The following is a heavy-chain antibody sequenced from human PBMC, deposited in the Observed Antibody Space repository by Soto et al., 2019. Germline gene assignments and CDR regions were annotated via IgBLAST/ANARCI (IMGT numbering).Heavy chain of an antibody. CDR2: INHGGST. V-gene: IGHV4-34*01. CDR1: GGYFNDYY. D-gene: IGHD2-8*02. Sequence: TSETLSLTCAVYGGYFNDYYWNWIRQPPGKGLEWIGEINHGGSTNYNPSLKSRVTISVDTSKNQFSLKLTSVTAADTAVYYCARDKITGLFDYWGQGTLVTVSS. CDR3: ARDKITGLFDY. J-gene: IGHJ4*02.